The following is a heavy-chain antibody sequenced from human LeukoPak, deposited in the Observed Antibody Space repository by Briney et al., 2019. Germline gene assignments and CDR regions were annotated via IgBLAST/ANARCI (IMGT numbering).Heavy chain of an antibody. CDR2: ISAYNGNT. J-gene: IGHJ4*02. Sequence: ASVKVSCKASGYTFTSYGISWVRQAPGQGLEWMGWISAYNGNTNYAQKLQGRVTMTRDTSISTAYMELSSLRSEDAAVYYCARRSDDYDSSAYYHWGQGTLVTVSS. D-gene: IGHD3-22*01. CDR3: ARRSDDYDSSAYYH. V-gene: IGHV1-18*01. CDR1: GYTFTSYG.